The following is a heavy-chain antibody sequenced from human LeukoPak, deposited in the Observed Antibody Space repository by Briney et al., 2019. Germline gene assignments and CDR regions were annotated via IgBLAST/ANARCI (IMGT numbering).Heavy chain of an antibody. D-gene: IGHD3-10*01. CDR2: IWFDGTKR. J-gene: IGHJ4*02. V-gene: IGHV3-33*01. Sequence: GGSLRLSCAASTFTFNSYGMPWVRQAPGKGLEWVAFIWFDGTKRFYADSVKGRFAISRDNSKNTLYLQIASLRAEDTAVYYCARDRGSGSYEGYYFDSWGQGTLVTVSS. CDR3: ARDRGSGSYEGYYFDS. CDR1: TFTFNSYG.